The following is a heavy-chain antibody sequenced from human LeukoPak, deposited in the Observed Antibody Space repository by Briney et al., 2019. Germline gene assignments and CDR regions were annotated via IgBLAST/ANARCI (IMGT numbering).Heavy chain of an antibody. CDR2: ISGSGGGT. J-gene: IGHJ4*02. Sequence: GGSLRLSCAASGFTFSSYAMSWVRQAPGKGLEWVSGISGSGGGTYYADSVKGRFTISRDSSKNTLYLQMNSLRAEDTAVYYCAKPLLGFCSGGSCYSGVLDYWGQGTLVTVSS. CDR3: AKPLLGFCSGGSCYSGVLDY. CDR1: GFTFSSYA. V-gene: IGHV3-23*01. D-gene: IGHD2-15*01.